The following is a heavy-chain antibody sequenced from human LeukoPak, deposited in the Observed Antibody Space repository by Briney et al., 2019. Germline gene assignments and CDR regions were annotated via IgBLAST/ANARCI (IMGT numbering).Heavy chain of an antibody. D-gene: IGHD2-2*01. CDR3: ASGIYCSSTSCYSTFDY. Sequence: GGSLRLSCAASGFTFSSYAMSWVRQAPGKGLEWVSAISGSGGSTYYADSVKGRFTISRDNSKSTLYLQMNSLRAEDTAVYYCASGIYCSSTSCYSTFDYWGQGTLVTVSS. V-gene: IGHV3-23*01. CDR2: ISGSGGST. J-gene: IGHJ4*02. CDR1: GFTFSSYA.